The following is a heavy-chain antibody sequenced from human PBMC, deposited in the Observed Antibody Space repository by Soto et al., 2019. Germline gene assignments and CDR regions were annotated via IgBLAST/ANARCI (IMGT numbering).Heavy chain of an antibody. J-gene: IGHJ6*02. D-gene: IGHD3-10*01. CDR3: ARDSRPDLYYYGSGAYYYYGMDV. CDR1: GFTFSSYS. Sequence: GGSLRLSCAASGFTFSSYSMNWVRQAPGKGLEWVSYISSSSSTIYYADSVKGRFTISRDNAKNSLYLQMNSLRDEDTAVYYCARDSRPDLYYYGSGAYYYYGMDVWGQGTTVTVSS. CDR2: ISSSSSTI. V-gene: IGHV3-48*02.